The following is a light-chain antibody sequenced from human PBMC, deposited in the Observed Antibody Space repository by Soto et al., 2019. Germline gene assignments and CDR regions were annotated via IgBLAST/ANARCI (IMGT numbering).Light chain of an antibody. V-gene: IGLV1-44*01. J-gene: IGLJ2*01. CDR3: AAWDDSLNGVV. Sequence: QSVLTQPPSASGTPGQRVTISCSGSRFNIGRNTVNWYQQLPGSAPKLLIYSNNQRPSGVPGRFSGSRSGTSASLAISGLQSEDEADYYCAAWDDSLNGVVFGGGTKLTVL. CDR2: SNN. CDR1: RFNIGRNT.